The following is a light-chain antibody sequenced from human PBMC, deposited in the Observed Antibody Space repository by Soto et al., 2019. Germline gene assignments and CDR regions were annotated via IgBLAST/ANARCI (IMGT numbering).Light chain of an antibody. CDR3: QQYGSSPQT. V-gene: IGKV3-20*01. CDR1: QSVSSSY. J-gene: IGKJ2*01. Sequence: EIVLTQSPGTLSLSPGERATLSCRASQSVSSSYLAWYQQKPGQAPRLLIYVASSLATGIPDRFSGSAFGTDFTLTISRLEPEDFAVYYCQQYGSSPQTLGQGTKLEIK. CDR2: VAS.